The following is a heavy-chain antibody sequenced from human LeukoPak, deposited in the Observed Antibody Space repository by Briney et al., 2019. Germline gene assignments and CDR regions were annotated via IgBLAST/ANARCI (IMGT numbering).Heavy chain of an antibody. Sequence: PSETLSLTCSVSGGSVGSYYWSGLRQPAGKGLEWIGRIYTSGSTNYNPSLRSRATISVDKSKSQFSLKLTSVTAADTAVYYCARDLSYCSSTRCYTPYYFDYWGQGTLVTVSS. J-gene: IGHJ4*02. D-gene: IGHD2-2*02. CDR3: ARDLSYCSSTRCYTPYYFDY. CDR2: IYTSGST. CDR1: GGSVGSYY. V-gene: IGHV4-4*07.